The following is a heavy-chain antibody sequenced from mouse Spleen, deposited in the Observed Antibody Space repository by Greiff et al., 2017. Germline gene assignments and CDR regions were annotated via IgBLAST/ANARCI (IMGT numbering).Heavy chain of an antibody. V-gene: IGHV5-9*04. CDR3: ARPDYYGSLHWYFDV. J-gene: IGHJ1*01. CDR1: GFTFSSYA. Sequence: DVKLVESGGGLVKLGGSLKLSCAASGFTFSSYAMSWVRQTPEKRLEWVATISSGGGNTYYPDSVKGRFTISRDNAKNTLYLQMSSLKSEDTAMYYCARPDYYGSLHWYFDVWGAGTTVTVSS. D-gene: IGHD1-1*01. CDR2: ISSGGGNT.